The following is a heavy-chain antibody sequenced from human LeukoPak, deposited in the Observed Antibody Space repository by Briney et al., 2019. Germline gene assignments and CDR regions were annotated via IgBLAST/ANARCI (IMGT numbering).Heavy chain of an antibody. CDR2: IWYDGSNK. CDR3: ARDPEYSSSSSWFDP. CDR1: GFTFSSYG. D-gene: IGHD6-6*01. V-gene: IGHV3-33*01. J-gene: IGHJ5*02. Sequence: GGSLRLSCAASGFTFSSYGMHWVRQAPGKGLEWVAVIWYDGSNKYYADSVKGRFTISRDNSKNTLYLQMNSLRAEDTAVYYCARDPEYSSSSSWFDPWGQGTLVNVSS.